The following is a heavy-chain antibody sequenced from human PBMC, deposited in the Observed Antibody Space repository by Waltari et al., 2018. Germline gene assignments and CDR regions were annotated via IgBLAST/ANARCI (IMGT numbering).Heavy chain of an antibody. D-gene: IGHD3-16*01. V-gene: IGHV3-48*01. CDR1: GFSFRSVT. Sequence: EVLLVECGGGLVQPGGSLRVSCAAAGFSFRSVTMNWVRQAPGKGLEWLSHIGGGTHYADSVTGRFTISRDNAKNSLYLQMNSLRAEDTAVYYCVRDKDYRFDFWGQGSLVTVSS. CDR2: IGGGT. J-gene: IGHJ4*02. CDR3: VRDKDYRFDF.